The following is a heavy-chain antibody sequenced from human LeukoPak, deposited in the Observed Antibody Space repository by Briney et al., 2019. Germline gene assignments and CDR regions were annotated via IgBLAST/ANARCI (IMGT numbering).Heavy chain of an antibody. D-gene: IGHD3-10*01. J-gene: IGHJ6*03. CDR1: GFTSSRYW. CDR3: AKGGLLWFGEDYMDV. Sequence: GGSLRLSCAASGFTSSRYWMSWVRQAPGKGLEWVAFIRYDGSNKYYADSVKGRFTISRDNSKNTLYLQMNSLRAEDTAVYYCAKGGLLWFGEDYMDVWGKGTTVTISS. CDR2: IRYDGSNK. V-gene: IGHV3-30*02.